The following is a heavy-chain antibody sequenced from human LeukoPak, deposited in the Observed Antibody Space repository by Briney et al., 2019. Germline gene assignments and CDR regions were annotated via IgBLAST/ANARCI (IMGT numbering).Heavy chain of an antibody. Sequence: PGGWLRLSWASSGFTVSSNYRRGVRQARGRGLEWVSVIYSGGSTYYADAVKGRFTISRHNSKNTLYLQMNSLRAEDTAVYYCASSDGSGLGDYWGQGTLVSVSS. CDR3: ASSDGSGLGDY. CDR1: GFTVSSNY. V-gene: IGHV3-53*04. CDR2: IYSGGST. D-gene: IGHD3-10*01. J-gene: IGHJ4*02.